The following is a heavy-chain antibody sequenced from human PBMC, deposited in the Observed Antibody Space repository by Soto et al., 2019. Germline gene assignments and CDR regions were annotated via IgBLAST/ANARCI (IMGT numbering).Heavy chain of an antibody. CDR1: GVSISISSYY. D-gene: IGHD1-26*01. CDR2: IYYSGST. Sequence: LXLTCTVSGVSISISSYYWGWIRQPPGKGLEWIGSIYYSGSTYYNPSLKSRVTISVDTSKNQFSLKLSSVTAADTAVYYCARYQMSYSGSSRGMDVWGQGTTVTVSS. J-gene: IGHJ6*02. V-gene: IGHV4-39*01. CDR3: ARYQMSYSGSSRGMDV.